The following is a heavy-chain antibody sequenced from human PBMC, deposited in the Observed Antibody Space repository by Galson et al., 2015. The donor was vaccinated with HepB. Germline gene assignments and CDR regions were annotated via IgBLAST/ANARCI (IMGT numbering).Heavy chain of an antibody. D-gene: IGHD4-17*01. CDR2: IDWDDDK. J-gene: IGHJ5*02. V-gene: IGHV2-70*12. Sequence: PALVKPTQTLTLTCTFSGFSLSTSGMRVSWIRQPPGKALEWLARIDWDDDKYCSTSLRSRLTITTDTSKIQVVLTMTNMDPVDTGTYYCAVRLIKVTNYFDPWGQGTLVTVSS. CDR3: AVRLIKVTNYFDP. CDR1: GFSLSTSGMR.